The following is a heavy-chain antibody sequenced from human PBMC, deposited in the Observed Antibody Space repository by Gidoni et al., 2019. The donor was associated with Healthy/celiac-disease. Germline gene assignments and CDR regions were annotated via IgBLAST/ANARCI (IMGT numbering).Heavy chain of an antibody. J-gene: IGHJ6*02. CDR3: ARDWGDDYGAYYYYYGMDV. CDR2: ISSSSSTI. D-gene: IGHD4-17*01. Sequence: EVQLVESGGGLVQPGGSLRLSCAASGFTFSSYSMNWVRQAPGKGLEWVSYISSSSSTIYYADSVKGRFTISRDNAKNSLYLQMNSLRAEDTAVYYCARDWGDDYGAYYYYYGMDVWGQGTTVTVSS. CDR1: GFTFSSYS. V-gene: IGHV3-48*04.